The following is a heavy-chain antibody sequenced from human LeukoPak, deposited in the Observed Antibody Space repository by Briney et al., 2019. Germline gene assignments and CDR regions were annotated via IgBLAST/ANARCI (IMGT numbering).Heavy chain of an antibody. CDR1: GDSVSSNSAA. J-gene: IGHJ6*02. CDR2: TYYRSKWYN. CDR3: AKAVAGHPYYYYGMDV. V-gene: IGHV6-1*01. Sequence: SQTLSLTCAISGDSVSSNSAAWNWIRQSPSRGLEWLGRTYYRSKWYNDYAVSVKSRITINPDTSKNQFSLQLNSVTPEDTAVYYCAKAVAGHPYYYYGMDVWGQGTTVTVSS. D-gene: IGHD6-19*01.